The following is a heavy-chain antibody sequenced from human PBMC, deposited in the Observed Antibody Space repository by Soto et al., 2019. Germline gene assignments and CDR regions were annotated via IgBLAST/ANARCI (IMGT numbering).Heavy chain of an antibody. CDR3: AKSGYCSSTSCYTPYYFDY. CDR1: GFTFSGYA. Sequence: PGGSLRLSCAASGFTFSGYAMSWVRQAPGKGLEWVSAISGSGGSTYYADSVKGRFTISRDNSKNTLCLQMNSLRAEGTAVYYCAKSGYCSSTSCYTPYYFDYWGQGTLVTVSP. D-gene: IGHD2-2*02. J-gene: IGHJ4*02. V-gene: IGHV3-23*01. CDR2: ISGSGGST.